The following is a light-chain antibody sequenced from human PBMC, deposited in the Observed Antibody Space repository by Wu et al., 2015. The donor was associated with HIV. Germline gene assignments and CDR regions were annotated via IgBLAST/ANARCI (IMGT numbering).Light chain of an antibody. CDR1: KSVSSRY. CDR2: GAS. J-gene: IGKJ1*01. CDR3: QQYGSSPGT. V-gene: IGKV3-20*01. Sequence: EIVLTQSPGTLSLSPGERATLSCRASKSVSSRYLAWYQQKPGQAPRLLIYGASSRATGIPDRISGSGSGTDFTLTISRLEPEDFAVYYCQQYGSSPGTFGQGTKVEIK.